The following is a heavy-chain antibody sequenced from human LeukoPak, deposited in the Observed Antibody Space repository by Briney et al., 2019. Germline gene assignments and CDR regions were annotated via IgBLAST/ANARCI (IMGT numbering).Heavy chain of an antibody. CDR3: ARSGYGDYFNVAFDI. V-gene: IGHV3-21*01. CDR2: ISSSSSYI. Sequence: PGGSLRLSCAASGFNFSSYSMNWVRQAPGKGLEWVSSISSSSSYIYYADSVKGRFTISRDNAKNSLYPQMNSLRAEDTAVYYCARSGYGDYFNVAFDIWGQGTMVTVSS. D-gene: IGHD4-17*01. J-gene: IGHJ3*02. CDR1: GFNFSSYS.